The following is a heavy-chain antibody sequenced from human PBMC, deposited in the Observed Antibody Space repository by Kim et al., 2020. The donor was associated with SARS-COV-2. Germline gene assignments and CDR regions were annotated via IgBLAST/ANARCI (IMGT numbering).Heavy chain of an antibody. D-gene: IGHD6-13*01. Sequence: SETLSLTCTVSGGSISSSSYYWGWIRQPPGNGLEWIGSIYYSGSTYYNPSLKSRVTISVDTSKNQFSLKLSSVTAADTAVYYCARSVSAAAGSPFDYWGQGTLVTVSS. J-gene: IGHJ4*02. CDR2: IYYSGST. CDR1: GGSISSSSYY. CDR3: ARSVSAAAGSPFDY. V-gene: IGHV4-39*01.